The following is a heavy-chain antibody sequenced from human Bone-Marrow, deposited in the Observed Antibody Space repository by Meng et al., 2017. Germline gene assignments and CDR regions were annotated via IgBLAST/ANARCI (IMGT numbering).Heavy chain of an antibody. J-gene: IGHJ6*02. CDR3: ASLIVVVPGAPVTRAAPMDV. Sequence: ASVKVSCKASGYTFTGYYMHWVRQAPGQGLEWMGIINPSGGSTSYAQKFQGRVTMTRDTSTSTVYMELSSLRSEDTAVYYCASLIVVVPGAPVTRAAPMDVWGQGTTVTVSS. D-gene: IGHD2-2*01. V-gene: IGHV1-46*01. CDR2: INPSGGST. CDR1: GYTFTGYY.